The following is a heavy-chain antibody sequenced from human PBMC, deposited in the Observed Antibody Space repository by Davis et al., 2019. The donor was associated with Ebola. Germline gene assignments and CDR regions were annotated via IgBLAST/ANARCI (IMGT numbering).Heavy chain of an antibody. CDR3: ATRPGEYSSSWYRDY. CDR2: IYPGDSDT. D-gene: IGHD6-13*01. V-gene: IGHV5-51*01. J-gene: IGHJ4*02. Sequence: KVSCKGSGYSFTSYWIGWVRQMPGKGLEWMGIIYPGDSDTRYSPSFQGQVTISADKSISTAYLQWSSLKASDTAMYYCATRPGEYSSSWYRDYWGQGTLVTVS. CDR1: GYSFTSYW.